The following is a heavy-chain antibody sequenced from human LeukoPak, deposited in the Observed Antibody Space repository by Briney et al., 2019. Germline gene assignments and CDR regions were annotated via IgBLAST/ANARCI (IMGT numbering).Heavy chain of an antibody. V-gene: IGHV1-2*02. J-gene: IGHJ5*02. CDR2: INPNSGGT. CDR1: GYTFTGYY. Sequence: ASVKVSCRASGYTFTGYYMHWVRQAPGQGLEWMGWINPNSGGTNYARKFQGRVTMTRDTSISTAYMELSRLRSDDTAVYYCARVLRVSRDWFDPWGQGTLVTVSS. CDR3: ARVLRVSRDWFDP.